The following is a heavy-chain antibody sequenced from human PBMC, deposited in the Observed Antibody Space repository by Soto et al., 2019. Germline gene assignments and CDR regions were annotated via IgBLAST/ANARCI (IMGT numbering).Heavy chain of an antibody. D-gene: IGHD3-10*01. CDR2: IYWDDDK. V-gene: IGHV2-5*02. CDR3: AHRSSGRYHYVLDY. J-gene: IGHJ4*02. Sequence: QITLKESGPTLVKPTQTLTLTCTFSGFSLSTSGVGVGWIRQPPGEALEWLALIYWDDDKRHSPSLKSRLTPXKXPXXSQVVLTQTNLDPLDTATQYCAHRSSGRYHYVLDYWGQGILVTVSS. CDR1: GFSLSTSGVG.